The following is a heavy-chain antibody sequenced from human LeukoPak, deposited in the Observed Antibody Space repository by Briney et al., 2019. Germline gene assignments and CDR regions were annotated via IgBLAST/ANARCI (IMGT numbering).Heavy chain of an antibody. D-gene: IGHD3-10*01. CDR3: ARASAYSLGSYYNPGFDY. CDR1: GDSISSGSYY. CDR2: IYYDGST. J-gene: IGHJ4*02. Sequence: SQTLSLTCTVSGDSISSGSYYWDWIRQPPGKGLEWIGYIYYDGSTNYNPSLKSRVTMSVDASKNQFSLKPSSVTAADTAVYYCARASAYSLGSYYNPGFDYWGQGTLVTVSS. V-gene: IGHV4-61*01.